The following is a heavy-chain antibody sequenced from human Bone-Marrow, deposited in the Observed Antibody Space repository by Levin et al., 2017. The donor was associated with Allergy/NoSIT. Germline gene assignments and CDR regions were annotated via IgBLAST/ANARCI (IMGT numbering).Heavy chain of an antibody. CDR2: IYHGGSS. D-gene: IGHD2-15*01. CDR3: ARAVIGFCSGSSCNWFDL. J-gene: IGHJ5*02. CDR1: GDSIRSSNW. V-gene: IGHV4/OR15-8*01. Sequence: SQTLSLTCAVSGDSIRSSNWWSWVRQPPGKGLEWIGEIYHGGSSNYNPSLKSRVTISVDKSKNQFSMNLSSATAADTAIYYCARAVIGFCSGSSCNWFDLWGQGALVTVSS.